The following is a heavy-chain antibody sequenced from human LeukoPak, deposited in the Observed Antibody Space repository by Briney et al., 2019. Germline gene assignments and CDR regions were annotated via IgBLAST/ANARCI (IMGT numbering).Heavy chain of an antibody. CDR2: INHSGST. V-gene: IGHV4-34*01. J-gene: IGHJ4*02. Sequence: SETLSLTCAVYGGSFSGYYWSWIRQPPGKGLEWIGEINHSGSTNYNPSLKSRVTISVDTSKNQFSLKLSSVTAADTAVYYCARARSGFWSGYGYWGQGTLDTVSS. CDR1: GGSFSGYY. CDR3: ARARSGFWSGYGY. D-gene: IGHD3-3*01.